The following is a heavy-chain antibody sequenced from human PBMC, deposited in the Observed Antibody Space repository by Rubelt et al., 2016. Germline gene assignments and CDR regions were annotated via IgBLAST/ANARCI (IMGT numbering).Heavy chain of an antibody. D-gene: IGHD5-18*01. V-gene: IGHV4-39*01. CDR2: ISYSGST. Sequence: QVQLQESGPGLVKPSETLSLTCTVSGGSISSGGYYWSWIRQHPGKGLEWIGSISYSGSTYYYPSPKCRVTIPVDTSKIQFSLKPGSVTAADTAVYYCARRADTASLSPFDPWGQGTLVTVSS. CDR3: ARRADTASLSPFDP. J-gene: IGHJ5*02. CDR1: GGSISSGGYY.